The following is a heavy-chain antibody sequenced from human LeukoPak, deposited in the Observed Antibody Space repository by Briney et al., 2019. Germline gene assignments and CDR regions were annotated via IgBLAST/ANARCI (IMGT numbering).Heavy chain of an antibody. V-gene: IGHV4-59*08. CDR2: IYYSGST. CDR1: SGSIRSYY. J-gene: IGHJ6*03. CDR3: ARSGYSSSSEYYYYYYMDV. Sequence: SETLSLTCTVSSGSIRSYYWSWIRQPPGKGLEWIGHIYYSGSTNYNPSLKSRVTISVDTSKNQFSLKLSSVTAADTAVYYCARSGYSSSSEYYYYYYMDVWGKGTTVTVSS. D-gene: IGHD6-6*01.